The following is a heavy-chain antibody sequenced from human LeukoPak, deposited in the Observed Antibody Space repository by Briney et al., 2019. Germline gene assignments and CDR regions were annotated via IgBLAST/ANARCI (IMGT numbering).Heavy chain of an antibody. J-gene: IGHJ5*02. CDR2: IWYDGSNK. D-gene: IGHD2-2*02. CDR1: GFTFSSYG. CDR3: ARDWCSSTSCYMENWFDP. V-gene: IGHV3-33*01. Sequence: GRPLRLSCAASGFTFSSYGMHWVRQAPGKGLEWVAVIWYDGSNKYYADSVKGRFTISRDNSKSTLYLQMNSLRAEDTAVYYCARDWCSSTSCYMENWFDPWGQGTLVTVSS.